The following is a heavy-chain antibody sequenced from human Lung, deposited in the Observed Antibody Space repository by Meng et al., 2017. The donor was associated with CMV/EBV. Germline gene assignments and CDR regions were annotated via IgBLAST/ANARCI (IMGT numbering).Heavy chain of an antibody. CDR2: ISYDGSNK. V-gene: IGHV3-30*04. J-gene: IGHJ6*02. CDR1: GFTFNTYA. D-gene: IGHD3-22*01. CDR3: VRDQGGESMIAVLIERFGMDV. Sequence: GGSXRLXCAASGFTFNTYAMHWVRQAPGKGLEWVAVISYDGSNKYTADSVQGRLTISRDNSKNNLYLQMNSLTVEDTAVYYCVRDQGGESMIAVLIERFGMDVWXQGTXVTGSS.